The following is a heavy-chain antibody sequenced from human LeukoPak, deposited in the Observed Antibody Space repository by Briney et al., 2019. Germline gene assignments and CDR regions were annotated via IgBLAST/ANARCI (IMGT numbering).Heavy chain of an antibody. CDR2: INSDGSST. J-gene: IGHJ4*02. CDR1: GFTFSSYW. CDR3: ARSYTYYYDSSGYPFDY. Sequence: PGGSLRLSCAASGFTFSSYWMHWVRQAPGKGLVWVSRINSDGSSTSYADSVKGRFTISRDNAKNTLYLQMNSLRAEDTAVYYCARSYTYYYDSSGYPFDYWGQGTLVTVSS. V-gene: IGHV3-74*01. D-gene: IGHD3-22*01.